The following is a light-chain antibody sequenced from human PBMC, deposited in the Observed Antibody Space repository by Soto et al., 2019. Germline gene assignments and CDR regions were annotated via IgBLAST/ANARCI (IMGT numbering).Light chain of an antibody. Sequence: EIVMTQSPATLSVSPGERATLSCRASQSVSSNLAWYQQKPGQAPRLLIYGASTRATGIPARFSGSGSGTEFPLTISSLPSEDFAVYYFQQYNNWPPPLTFGGGTKVEIK. CDR1: QSVSSN. V-gene: IGKV3-15*01. J-gene: IGKJ4*01. CDR3: QQYNNWPPPLT. CDR2: GAS.